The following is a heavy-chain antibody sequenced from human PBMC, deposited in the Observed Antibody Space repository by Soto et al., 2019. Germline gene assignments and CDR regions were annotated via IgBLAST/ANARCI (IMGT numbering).Heavy chain of an antibody. CDR2: MSYSGST. Sequence: QVQLQETGPGLVKPSQTLSLTCTVSGGSIKNSGYYWSWIRQHPEKGLEWIGYMSYSGSTDYAPSLKSRVTMSVDTSKNQFFLNLTSVTAADTAVYYCGRDAVTKRDFYYYGMDVWGRGTTVTVSS. V-gene: IGHV4-31*03. D-gene: IGHD4-4*01. CDR1: GGSIKNSGYY. J-gene: IGHJ6*02. CDR3: GRDAVTKRDFYYYGMDV.